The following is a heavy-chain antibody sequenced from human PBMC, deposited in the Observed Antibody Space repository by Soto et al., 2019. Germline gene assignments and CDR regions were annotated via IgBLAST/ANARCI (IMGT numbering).Heavy chain of an antibody. CDR3: TTTYPNDDSRVVAY. J-gene: IGHJ4*02. V-gene: IGHV3-9*01. D-gene: IGHD1-1*01. CDR2: ITWSSGSK. CDR1: GFTFDDYA. Sequence: EVQLVESGGGLVQPGRSLRLSCAASGFTFDDYAMHWVRQPPGKGLEWVSGITWSSGSKDYADSVKGRFTISRDNRKNXLXXQXNXLXXXDTALYYCTTTYPNDDSRVVAYWGQGTLVTV.